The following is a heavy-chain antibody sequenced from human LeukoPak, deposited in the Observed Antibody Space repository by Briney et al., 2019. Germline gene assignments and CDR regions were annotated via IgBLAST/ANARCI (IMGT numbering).Heavy chain of an antibody. CDR2: IYYSGST. V-gene: IGHV4-59*08. Sequence: PSETLSLTCTVSGGSISSYYWRWIRQPPGKGLEWIGYIYYSGSTNYNPFLKSRVTISVDTSKNQFSLKLSSVTAADTAVYYCARGSYSSSWRISYYFDYWGQGTLVTVSS. J-gene: IGHJ4*02. CDR1: GGSISSYY. D-gene: IGHD6-13*01. CDR3: ARGSYSSSWRISYYFDY.